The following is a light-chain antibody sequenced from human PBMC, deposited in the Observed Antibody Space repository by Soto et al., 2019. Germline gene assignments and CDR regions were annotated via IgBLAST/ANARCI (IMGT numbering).Light chain of an antibody. CDR1: QSINSW. J-gene: IGKJ3*01. CDR2: KAS. Sequence: DIQMTQSPSTLSASVGDRVTITCRASQSINSWLAWYQQKPGKAPKLLIYKASSLESGVPSRFSGSGSGTEFTLTISSLQPDDFATYYCQQYNIYPFTFGPGTKVDIK. V-gene: IGKV1-5*03. CDR3: QQYNIYPFT.